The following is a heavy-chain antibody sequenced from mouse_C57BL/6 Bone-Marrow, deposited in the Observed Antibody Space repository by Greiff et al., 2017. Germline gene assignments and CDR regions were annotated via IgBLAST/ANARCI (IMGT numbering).Heavy chain of an antibody. D-gene: IGHD1-1*01. CDR3: TRGNYGSSFDY. CDR2: ISSGGDYI. J-gene: IGHJ2*01. CDR1: GFTFTSYA. V-gene: IGHV5-9-1*02. Sequence: EVQVVESGEGLVKPGASLKLSCAASGFTFTSYAMSWVRQTPEKRLEWVAYISSGGDYIYYADNVKGRFTISRDNARNTLYLQMSSLTSEDAAMYYGTRGNYGSSFDYWGQGTTLTVSS.